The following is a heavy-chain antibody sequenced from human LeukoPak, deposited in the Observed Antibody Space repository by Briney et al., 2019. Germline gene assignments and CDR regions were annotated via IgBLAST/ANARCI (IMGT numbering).Heavy chain of an antibody. V-gene: IGHV3-49*04. CDR3: ARGPIQLWIHNAMDV. D-gene: IGHD5-18*01. CDR1: GFTFGDHA. CDR2: IRSKAYCGTT. J-gene: IGHJ6*02. Sequence: GGSLRLSCRGYGFTFGDHAMSWVRQAPGKGLEWVGFIRSKAYCGTTEYAASVKGRFTISRDDSTSIAYLQMNSLRIEDTAVYYCARGPIQLWIHNAMDVWGQGTTVTVSS.